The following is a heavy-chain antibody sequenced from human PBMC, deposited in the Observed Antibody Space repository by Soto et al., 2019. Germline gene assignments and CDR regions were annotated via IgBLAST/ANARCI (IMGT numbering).Heavy chain of an antibody. CDR3: ERHSNCSGDICSMDY. D-gene: IGHD2-15*01. CDR1: GYRFTSYF. Sequence: HVQSLNLSGKGSGYRFTSYFIGRVRQLPGKGLGWMGIIYPGDSDTRYSPSFQGQVTISADKSISTAYLQWSSLKASDTAMYYCERHSNCSGDICSMDYWGQGTLVTGSS. CDR2: IYPGDSDT. J-gene: IGHJ4*02. V-gene: IGHV5-51*01.